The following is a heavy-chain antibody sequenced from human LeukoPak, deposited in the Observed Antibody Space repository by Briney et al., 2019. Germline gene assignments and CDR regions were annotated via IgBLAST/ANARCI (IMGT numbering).Heavy chain of an antibody. V-gene: IGHV3-23*01. CDR1: GFIFTSYT. J-gene: IGHJ4*02. CDR2: DTGGDT. Sequence: GGSLRLSCATSGFIFTSYTINWVRQAPGRGPEWVSGDTGGDTFYTDSVKGRFIVSRDYSENTLYLQMHNLRVEDTAIYYCAKDFKRDGKWEVDYWGQGTLVTVSS. CDR3: AKDFKRDGKWEVDY. D-gene: IGHD5-24*01.